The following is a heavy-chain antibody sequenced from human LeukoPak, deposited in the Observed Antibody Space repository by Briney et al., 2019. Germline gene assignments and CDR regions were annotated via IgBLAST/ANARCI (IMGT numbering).Heavy chain of an antibody. CDR3: AKAYDILTGYYPLDY. Sequence: PGGSLRLSCAASGFTFSSYSMNWVRQAPGKGLEWVSSISSSSSYIYYADSVKGRFTISRDNAKNSLYLQMNSLRAEDTAVYYCAKAYDILTGYYPLDYWGQGTLVTVSS. D-gene: IGHD3-9*01. J-gene: IGHJ4*02. CDR2: ISSSSSYI. CDR1: GFTFSSYS. V-gene: IGHV3-21*01.